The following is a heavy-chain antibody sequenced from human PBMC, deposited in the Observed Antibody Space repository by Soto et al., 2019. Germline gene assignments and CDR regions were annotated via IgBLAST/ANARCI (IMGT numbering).Heavy chain of an antibody. V-gene: IGHV5-10-1*01. Sequence: ESLKVSCKGSGYSFTSYWISWVRQMPGKGLEWMGRIDPSDSYTNYSPSFQGHVTISADKSISTAYLQWSSLRAEDTAVYYCAKAFGPATAIFTSRWPDAFDIWGQGKMVTVSS. D-gene: IGHD2-21*02. CDR2: IDPSDSYT. CDR3: AKAFGPATAIFTSRWPDAFDI. J-gene: IGHJ3*02. CDR1: GYSFTSYW.